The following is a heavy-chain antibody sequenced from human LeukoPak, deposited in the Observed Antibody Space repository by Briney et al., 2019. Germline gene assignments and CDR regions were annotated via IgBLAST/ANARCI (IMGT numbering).Heavy chain of an antibody. CDR1: GYTFTGYY. V-gene: IGHV1-2*02. J-gene: IGHJ5*02. CDR3: AREGPIVGATTRAALGFDP. Sequence: ASVKVSCKASGYTFTGYYMHWVRQAPGQGLEWMGWINPNSGGTNYAQKFQGRVTMTRDTSISTAYMELSRLRSDDTAVYYCAREGPIVGATTRAALGFDPWGQGTLVTVSS. CDR2: INPNSGGT. D-gene: IGHD1-26*01.